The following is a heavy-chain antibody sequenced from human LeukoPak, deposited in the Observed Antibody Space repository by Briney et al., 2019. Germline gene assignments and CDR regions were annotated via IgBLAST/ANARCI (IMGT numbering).Heavy chain of an antibody. CDR1: GGAFSGCY. J-gene: IGHJ4*02. Sequence: SETLSLTGAVCGGAFSGCYWSWIRQPPGKGLEWIGEINHSGSTNYNPSLKSRVTISVDTSKNQFSLKLSSVTAADTAVYYCASGKGDYWGQGTLVTVSS. V-gene: IGHV4-34*01. CDR3: ASGKGDY. CDR2: INHSGST. D-gene: IGHD1-26*01.